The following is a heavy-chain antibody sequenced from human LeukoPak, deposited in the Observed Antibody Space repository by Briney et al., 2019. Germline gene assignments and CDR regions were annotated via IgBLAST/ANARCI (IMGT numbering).Heavy chain of an antibody. CDR1: GYSFTSYW. CDR2: IYPGDSDT. Sequence: GESLKISCKGSGYSFTSYWIAWVRQMPEKGLEWMGIIYPGDSDTRYSPSFQGQVTISADKSISTAYLQWSSLKASDTAMYYCARLGGGGNYDSNPAPVYWGQGTLVTVSS. V-gene: IGHV5-51*01. J-gene: IGHJ4*02. CDR3: ARLGGGGNYDSNPAPVY. D-gene: IGHD3-22*01.